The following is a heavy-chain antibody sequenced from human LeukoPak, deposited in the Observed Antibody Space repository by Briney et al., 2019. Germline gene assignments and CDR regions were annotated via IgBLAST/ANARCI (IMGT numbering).Heavy chain of an antibody. CDR1: GYTFTNYY. J-gene: IGHJ4*02. D-gene: IGHD5-24*01. CDR3: ARGGKGNADGYNQALNY. CDR2: INPSGGST. V-gene: IGHV1-46*01. Sequence: ASVKVSCEASGYTFTNYYIHWVRQAPGQGLEWMGIINPSGGSTSYAQKFQGRVTMTRDTSTSTVYMELSSLRSEDTAVYYCARGGKGNADGYNQALNYWGLGALVTVSS.